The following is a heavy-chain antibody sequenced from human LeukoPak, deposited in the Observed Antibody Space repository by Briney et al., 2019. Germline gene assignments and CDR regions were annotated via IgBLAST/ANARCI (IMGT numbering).Heavy chain of an antibody. CDR1: GFTFSSYA. J-gene: IGHJ4*02. Sequence: GGSLRLSCAASGFTFSSYAMSWVRQAPGKGLEWVSIISGNGDSTYYADSVKGRFTVSRDNSKNTLFLQMNSLRAEDTAVYYCAKDGGLWVSAHWGDSWGRGTLVTVSS. D-gene: IGHD7-27*01. V-gene: IGHV3-23*01. CDR3: AKDGGLWVSAHWGDS. CDR2: ISGNGDST.